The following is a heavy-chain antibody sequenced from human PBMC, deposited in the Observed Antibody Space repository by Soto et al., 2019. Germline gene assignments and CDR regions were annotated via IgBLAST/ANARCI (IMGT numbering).Heavy chain of an antibody. V-gene: IGHV5-51*01. CDR2: IYPAASDA. D-gene: IGHD2-2*02. CDR1: GYSFSNYW. CDR3: ARLLCLSTSCYTGSRPVFDS. Sequence: GESLKISCKGSGYSFSNYWIAWLRQMPGKGLEWMGIIYPAASDARYSPSFQGQVTISVDNSISTAYLQWSSLKASDTAMYYCARLLCLSTSCYTGSRPVFDSLAQAALLTVSS. J-gene: IGHJ4*02.